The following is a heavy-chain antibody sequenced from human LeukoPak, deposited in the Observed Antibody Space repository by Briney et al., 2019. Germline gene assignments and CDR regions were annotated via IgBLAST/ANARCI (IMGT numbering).Heavy chain of an antibody. CDR3: AKDMGITMVRVKGAFDI. J-gene: IGHJ3*02. Sequence: GGSLRLSCAASGFTFSSYEMNWVRQAPGKGLEWVSYISSSGSTIYYADSVKGRFTISRDNAKNSLYLQMNSLRAEDTALYYCAKDMGITMVRVKGAFDIWGQGTMVTVSS. CDR1: GFTFSSYE. V-gene: IGHV3-48*03. D-gene: IGHD3-10*01. CDR2: ISSSGSTI.